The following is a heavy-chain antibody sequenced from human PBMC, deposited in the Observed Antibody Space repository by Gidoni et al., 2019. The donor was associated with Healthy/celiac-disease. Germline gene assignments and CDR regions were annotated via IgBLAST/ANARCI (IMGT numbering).Heavy chain of an antibody. CDR3: ARDYVAMVGWFYP. J-gene: IGHJ5*02. D-gene: IGHD2-15*01. CDR1: GGSFSGYY. CDR2: INHSGTT. V-gene: IGHV4-34*01. Sequence: QVQLQQWGAGLLKPSETLSLTCAVYGGSFSGYYWSCIRQPPGKGLEWIGDINHSGTTNYNPSLKSRVTISVDTSKNQFSLKLSSVTAADTAVYYCARDYVAMVGWFYPWGQGTLVTVSS.